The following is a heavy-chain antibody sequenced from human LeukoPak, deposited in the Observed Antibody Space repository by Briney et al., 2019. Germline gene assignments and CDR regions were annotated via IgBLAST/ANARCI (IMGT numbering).Heavy chain of an antibody. V-gene: IGHV3-20*04. D-gene: IGHD3-22*01. Sequence: PGGSLRLSCAASGFTFDDYGMSWVRQAPGKGLEWVSGINWNGGSTGYADSVKGRFTISRDNAKNSLYLQMNSLRTEDTALYYCAKDIGYYYDSSGTLQHWGQGTLVTVSS. CDR2: INWNGGST. J-gene: IGHJ1*01. CDR1: GFTFDDYG. CDR3: AKDIGYYYDSSGTLQH.